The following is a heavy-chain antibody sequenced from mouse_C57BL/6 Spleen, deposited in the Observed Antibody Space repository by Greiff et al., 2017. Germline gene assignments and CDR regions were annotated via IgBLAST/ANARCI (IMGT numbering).Heavy chain of an antibody. D-gene: IGHD2-5*01. CDR1: GYTFTSYW. CDR3: TRSRAYYSNYAFAY. CDR2: IHPGNSGT. Sequence: EVQLQQSGTVLVRPGASVKMSCKTSGYTFTSYWMHWVKQRPGQGLEWIGAIHPGNSGTSYNQKFKGKAKLTAVTSASTAYMEISSLTDEDSAVYYWTRSRAYYSNYAFAYWGQGTLVTVSA. J-gene: IGHJ3*01. V-gene: IGHV1-5*01.